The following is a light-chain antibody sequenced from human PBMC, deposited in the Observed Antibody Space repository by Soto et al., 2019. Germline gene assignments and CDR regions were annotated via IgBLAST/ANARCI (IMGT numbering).Light chain of an antibody. CDR2: KAS. V-gene: IGKV1-5*03. CDR1: QSISSW. J-gene: IGKJ1*01. CDR3: QQYNSYST. Sequence: DIQMTQSPSTLSASVGDRVTITCRASQSISSWLAWYQQKPGKAPNLLIYKASTLESGVPSRFSGSGSGTEFTLTISSLQPDDFATYYCQQYNSYSTFGQGTKVDVK.